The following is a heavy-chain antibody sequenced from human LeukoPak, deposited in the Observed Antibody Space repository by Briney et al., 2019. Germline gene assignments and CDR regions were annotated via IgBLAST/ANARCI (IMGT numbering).Heavy chain of an antibody. CDR1: GFTFSDYY. CDR3: ATDGAGFDT. CDR2: INIGGTNT. V-gene: IGHV3-11*01. J-gene: IGHJ5*02. Sequence: NAGGSLRLSCAASGFTFSDYYMSWIRQAPGKGLEWLPYINIGGTNTHYADSVKGRFTISRDNAKKSLYLEMNNLRAEDTAVYYCATDGAGFDTWGQGVLVTVSS.